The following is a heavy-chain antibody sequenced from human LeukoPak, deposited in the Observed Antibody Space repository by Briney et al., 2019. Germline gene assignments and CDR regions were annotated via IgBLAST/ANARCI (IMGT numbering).Heavy chain of an antibody. Sequence: GGSLRLSCAASGFTFSDYGMHWVRQAPGKGLEWVAVISYDGSNKYYADSVKGRFTISRDNSKNTLYLQMNSLRAEDTAVFYCAKLWTVTTLGGYYTDVWGKGTTVTVSS. CDR1: GFTFSDYG. J-gene: IGHJ6*03. CDR2: ISYDGSNK. D-gene: IGHD4-17*01. CDR3: AKLWTVTTLGGYYTDV. V-gene: IGHV3-30*18.